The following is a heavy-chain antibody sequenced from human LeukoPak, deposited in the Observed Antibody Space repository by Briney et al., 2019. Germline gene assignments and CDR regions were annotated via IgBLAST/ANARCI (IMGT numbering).Heavy chain of an antibody. Sequence: SETLSLTCTVSGGSISSSSHYWGWIRQSPGKGLEWIGSIYYSGSTYYNPSLKSRVTISVDTSKNQFFLKLSSVTAADTAVYYCAREVGYYGSGSYGPWGQGTLVTVSS. D-gene: IGHD3-10*01. CDR3: AREVGYYGSGSYGP. CDR2: IYYSGST. V-gene: IGHV4-39*07. CDR1: GGSISSSSHY. J-gene: IGHJ5*02.